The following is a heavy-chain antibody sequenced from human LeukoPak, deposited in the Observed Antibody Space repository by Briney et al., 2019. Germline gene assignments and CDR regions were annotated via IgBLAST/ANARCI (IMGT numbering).Heavy chain of an antibody. CDR1: GFTFSHYA. Sequence: GTSLRLSCAASGFTFSHYAMHWVRQAPGKGLEWVAVIWYDGSHDTYTDSVKGRFTVSRDNFKNVLHLQMNSLRVEDTAVYYCAKEGDYCSSSGCHKRGIDYWGQGTLVTVTS. D-gene: IGHD2-2*01. CDR3: AKEGDYCSSSGCHKRGIDY. J-gene: IGHJ4*02. V-gene: IGHV3-33*06. CDR2: IWYDGSHD.